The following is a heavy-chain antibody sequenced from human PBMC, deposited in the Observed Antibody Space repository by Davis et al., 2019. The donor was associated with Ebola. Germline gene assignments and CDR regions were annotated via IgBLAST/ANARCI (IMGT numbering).Heavy chain of an antibody. CDR1: GFTFSDYY. CDR3: AKDTVCDFCFSEEKNPYFDY. CDR2: ISSSSSYT. Sequence: GGSLRLSCAASGFTFSDYYMSWIRQAPGKGLEWVSYISSSSSYTNYADFVKGRFTISRDNSKNTLYLQMNSLRAEDTAVYYCAKDTVCDFCFSEEKNPYFDYWGQGTLVTVSS. J-gene: IGHJ4*02. D-gene: IGHD4-17*01. V-gene: IGHV3-11*06.